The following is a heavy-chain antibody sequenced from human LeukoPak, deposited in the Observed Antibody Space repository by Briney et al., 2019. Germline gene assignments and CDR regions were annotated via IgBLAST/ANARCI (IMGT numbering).Heavy chain of an antibody. CDR3: TRDIVVVPAAMGYYYYYMDV. CDR1: GFTFSDYY. CDR2: IRSKAYGGTT. V-gene: IGHV3-49*03. D-gene: IGHD2-2*01. Sequence: GGSLRLSCAASGFTFSDYYMSWIRQAPGKGLEWVGFIRSKAYGGTTEYAASVKGRFTISRDDSKSIAYLQMNSLKTGDTAVYYCTRDIVVVPAAMGYYYYYMDVWGKGTTVTISS. J-gene: IGHJ6*03.